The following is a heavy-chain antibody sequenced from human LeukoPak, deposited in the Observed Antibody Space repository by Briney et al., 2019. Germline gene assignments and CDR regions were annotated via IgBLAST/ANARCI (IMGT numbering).Heavy chain of an antibody. V-gene: IGHV3-7*01. CDR2: INQGGSEK. CDR1: GSTSSSYW. J-gene: IGHJ4*02. CDR3: ARDETAFDS. D-gene: IGHD5-18*01. Sequence: GGSLRLSCAAPGSTSSSYWMSWVRTAPEKGLEWVANINQGGSEKYYVDSVKGRLTVSRDNEKNSLYLQMNSLKAEDTAVYYCARDETAFDSWGQGTLVTVSS.